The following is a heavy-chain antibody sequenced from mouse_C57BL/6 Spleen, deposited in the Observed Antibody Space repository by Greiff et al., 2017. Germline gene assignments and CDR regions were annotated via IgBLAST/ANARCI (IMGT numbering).Heavy chain of an antibody. J-gene: IGHJ2*01. CDR1: GYTFTSYW. CDR2: INPSSGYT. CDR3: AKIDGNSYYFDY. D-gene: IGHD2-1*01. V-gene: IGHV1-7*01. Sequence: QVQLQQSGAELAKPGASVKLSCEASGYTFTSYWMHWVKQRPGQGLEWIGYINPSSGYTKYNQKFKDKATLTADKSARTAYMKLSNLTYEDSAVYYCAKIDGNSYYFDYWGQGTTLTVSS.